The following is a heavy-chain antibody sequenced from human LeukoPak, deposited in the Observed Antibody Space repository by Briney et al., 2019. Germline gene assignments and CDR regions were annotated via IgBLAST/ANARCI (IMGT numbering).Heavy chain of an antibody. CDR1: GGSISSYY. CDR2: IYYSGST. V-gene: IGHV4-59*01. D-gene: IGHD4-17*01. CDR3: ASLRRSSYYFDY. Sequence: SETLSLTCTVSGGSISSYYWSWIRQPPGKGLEWIGYIYYSGSTNYNPSLKSRVTISVDTSKNQFSLKLSSVTAADTAVYYCASLRRSSYYFDYWGRGTLVTVSS. J-gene: IGHJ4*02.